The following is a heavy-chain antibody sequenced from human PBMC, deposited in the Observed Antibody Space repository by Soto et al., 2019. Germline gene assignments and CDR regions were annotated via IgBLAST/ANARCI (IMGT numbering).Heavy chain of an antibody. CDR2: ITPFNGNT. D-gene: IGHD6-6*01. Sequence: QMQLVQSGAEVKKTGSSVKVSSKASGYTFTYRYLHWVRQAPGQALEWMGWITPFNGNTNYAQKFQDRVTITRDRSMSTAYMELSSLRSEDTAMYYCASSLGYSSSGIDYWGQGTLVTVSS. CDR3: ASSLGYSSSGIDY. J-gene: IGHJ4*02. CDR1: GYTFTYRY. V-gene: IGHV1-45*02.